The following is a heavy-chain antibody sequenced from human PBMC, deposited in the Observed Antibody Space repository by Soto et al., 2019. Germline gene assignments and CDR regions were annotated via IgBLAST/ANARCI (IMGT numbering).Heavy chain of an antibody. CDR1: GFTVSSYA. Sequence: GGSLRLSCAASGFTVSSYAMSWVRQAPGKGLEWVSAISGSGGSTYYADSVKGRFTISRDNSKNTLYLQMNSLRAEDTAVYYCAKDPYSGYVFDYWGQGTLVTVSS. J-gene: IGHJ4*02. CDR3: AKDPYSGYVFDY. V-gene: IGHV3-23*01. CDR2: ISGSGGST. D-gene: IGHD5-12*01.